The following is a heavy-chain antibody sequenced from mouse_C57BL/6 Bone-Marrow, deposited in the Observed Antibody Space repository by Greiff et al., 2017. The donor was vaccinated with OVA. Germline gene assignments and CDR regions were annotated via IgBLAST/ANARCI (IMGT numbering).Heavy chain of an antibody. CDR2: IYPGDGDT. CDR3: AESSYYYGSSPFAY. CDR1: GYAFSSYW. Sequence: QVQLQQSGAELVKPGASVKISCKASGYAFSSYWMNWVKQRPGKGLEWIGQIYPGDGDTNYNGKFKGKATLTADKSSSTAYMQLSSLTSEDSAVYFCAESSYYYGSSPFAYWGQGTLVTVSA. V-gene: IGHV1-80*01. J-gene: IGHJ3*01. D-gene: IGHD1-1*01.